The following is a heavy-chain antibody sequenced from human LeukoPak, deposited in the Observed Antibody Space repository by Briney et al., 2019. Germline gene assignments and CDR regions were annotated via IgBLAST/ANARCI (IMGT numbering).Heavy chain of an antibody. V-gene: IGHV1-18*04. CDR3: ARTSSGSYFD. J-gene: IGHJ4*02. CDR1: GYTFTSYY. CDR2: ISAYNGNT. Sequence: ASVKVSCKASGYTFTSYYMHWVRQAPGQGLEWMGWISAYNGNTNYAQNLQGRFTMTTDTSTSTAYMELRSLRSDDTAVYYCARTSSGSYFDWGQGTLVTVSS. D-gene: IGHD1-26*01.